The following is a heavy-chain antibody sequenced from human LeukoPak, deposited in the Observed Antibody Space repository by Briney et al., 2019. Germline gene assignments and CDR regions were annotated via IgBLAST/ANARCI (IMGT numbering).Heavy chain of an antibody. D-gene: IGHD6-13*01. J-gene: IGHJ4*02. CDR2: TYFSGST. CDR1: GGSIGSYY. CDR3: ARDGAGGKMAY. V-gene: IGHV4-59*01. Sequence: SETLSLTCTVSGGSIGSYYWSWIRQPPGKGLEWIGYTYFSGSTNYNPSLRSRVTISVDTSKNQFSLKLSSVTAADTAVYYCARDGAGGKMAYWGQGTLVTVSS.